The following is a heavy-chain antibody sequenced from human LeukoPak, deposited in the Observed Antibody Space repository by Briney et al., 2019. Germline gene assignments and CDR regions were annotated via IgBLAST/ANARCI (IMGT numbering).Heavy chain of an antibody. D-gene: IGHD2-21*01. Sequence: AASLKVSCKASGYTSSDYYIHWVRQAPGQGLEWMGWISPNTVATNYAQSFQGRVTMTRDTSISTAYMELSRLRSDDTAVYYCAYSGPFNNWFDPWGQGALVTVSS. J-gene: IGHJ5*02. CDR1: GYTSSDYY. CDR3: AYSGPFNNWFDP. V-gene: IGHV1-2*02. CDR2: ISPNTVAT.